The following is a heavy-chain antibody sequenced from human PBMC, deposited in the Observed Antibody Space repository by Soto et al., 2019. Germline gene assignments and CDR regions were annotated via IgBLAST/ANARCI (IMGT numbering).Heavy chain of an antibody. Sequence: QVQLVQSGAEVKKPGSSVKVSCKASGGTFSSYAISWVRQAPGQGLEWMGGIIPIFGTANYAQKFQGRVTITADESTSTAYMELSSLRSEDTAVYYCARDPGSSGWKRGNWFDPWGQGTLVTDSS. CDR1: GGTFSSYA. J-gene: IGHJ5*02. V-gene: IGHV1-69*12. D-gene: IGHD6-19*01. CDR2: IIPIFGTA. CDR3: ARDPGSSGWKRGNWFDP.